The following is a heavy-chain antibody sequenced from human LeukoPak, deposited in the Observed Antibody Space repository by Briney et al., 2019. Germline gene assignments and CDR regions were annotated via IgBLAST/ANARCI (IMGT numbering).Heavy chain of an antibody. V-gene: IGHV1-69*13. Sequence: ASVKVSCKASGGTFNSYAISWVRQAPGQGLEWMGGIIPIFGTANYAQKFQGRVTINADESTTTAYMELSSLRSEDTAVYYCARDCSSTSCYEHYCYGMDVWGQGTTVTVSS. CDR1: GGTFNSYA. D-gene: IGHD2-2*01. CDR3: ARDCSSTSCYEHYCYGMDV. J-gene: IGHJ6*02. CDR2: IIPIFGTA.